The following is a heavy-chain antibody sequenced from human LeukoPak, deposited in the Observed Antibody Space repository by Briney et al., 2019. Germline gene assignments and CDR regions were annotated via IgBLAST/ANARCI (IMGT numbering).Heavy chain of an antibody. V-gene: IGHV4-39*02. CDR3: VRDSGYGNNDY. Sequence: SETLSLTCTVSGGPISSRSYYWGWVRQPPGKGLEWIGTIYYTGTTYYNPSLKSRVTISVDTSKNQFSLRLTSATAAADTAMYYCVRDSGYGNNDYWGQGMLVTVSS. CDR1: GGPISSRSYY. J-gene: IGHJ4*02. D-gene: IGHD5-12*01. CDR2: IYYTGTT.